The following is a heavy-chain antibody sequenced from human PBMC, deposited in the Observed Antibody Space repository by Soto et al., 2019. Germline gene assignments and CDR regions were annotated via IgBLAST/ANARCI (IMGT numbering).Heavy chain of an antibody. CDR2: INAGNGNT. V-gene: IGHV1-3*01. Sequence: GASVKVSCKASGYTYASYAMRWARQAHGQRLEWMGWINAGNGNTKYSQKFQGRVTITRDTSASTAYMELSSLRSEDTAVYYCARDYDFWSGYWVYHGMDVWGQGPTVTVSS. D-gene: IGHD3-3*01. J-gene: IGHJ6*02. CDR3: ARDYDFWSGYWVYHGMDV. CDR1: GYTYASYA.